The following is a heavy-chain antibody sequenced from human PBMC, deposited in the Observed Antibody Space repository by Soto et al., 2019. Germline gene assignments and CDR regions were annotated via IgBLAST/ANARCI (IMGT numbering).Heavy chain of an antibody. Sequence: QVQLVQSGAEVKKPGSSVKVSCKASGGTFSSYTISWVRQAPGQGLEWMGRIIPILGIANYAQKFQGRVKITADKSTSTAYMKLSSLRSEDTAVYYCERVGYSHVAAAGGDYWGQGTLVTVSS. D-gene: IGHD6-13*01. CDR2: IIPILGIA. V-gene: IGHV1-69*02. CDR3: ERVGYSHVAAAGGDY. J-gene: IGHJ4*02. CDR1: GGTFSSYT.